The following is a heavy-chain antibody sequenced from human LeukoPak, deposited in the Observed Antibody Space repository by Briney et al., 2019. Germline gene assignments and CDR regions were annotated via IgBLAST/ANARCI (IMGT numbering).Heavy chain of an antibody. CDR1: GFAFSSYG. CDR2: ISYDGSNK. CDR3: AKDARKYQLRTPFDY. D-gene: IGHD2-2*01. J-gene: IGHJ4*02. V-gene: IGHV3-30*18. Sequence: GGSLRLSCAASGFAFSSYGMHWVRQAPGKGLEWVAVISYDGSNKYYADSVKGRFTISRDNSKNTLYLQMNSLRAEDTAVYYCAKDARKYQLRTPFDYWGQGTLVTVSS.